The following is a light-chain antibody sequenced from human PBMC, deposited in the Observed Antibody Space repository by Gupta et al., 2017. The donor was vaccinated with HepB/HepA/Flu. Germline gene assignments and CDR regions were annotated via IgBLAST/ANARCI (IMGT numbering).Light chain of an antibody. V-gene: IGKV4-1*01. CDR3: QQYDSKPVT. CDR2: WAS. CDR1: QSCFYSSNNKNY. J-gene: IGKJ2*01. Sequence: DIVMTQSPYSLTISLGERATINCKSSQSCFYSSNNKNYLAWYQQTPGQPPKLLIYWASTRESGVPDRFSGRGSGTDFTLTISSLQAEDVAVYYCQQYDSKPVTFGQGTKLEIK.